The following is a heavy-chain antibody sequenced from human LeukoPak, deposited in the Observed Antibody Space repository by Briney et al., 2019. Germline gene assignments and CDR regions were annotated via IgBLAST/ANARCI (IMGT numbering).Heavy chain of an antibody. CDR3: ARGRDGYNYLGLRSYYYMDV. CDR1: GYTFTSYD. D-gene: IGHD5-24*01. V-gene: IGHV1-8*03. CDR2: MNPNSGNT. J-gene: IGHJ6*03. Sequence: ASVKVSCKASGYTFTSYDINWVRQATGQGLEWMGWMNPNSGNTGYAQKFQGRVTITRNTSISTAYMELSSLRSEDTAVYYCARGRDGYNYLGLRSYYYMDVWDKGTTVTVSS.